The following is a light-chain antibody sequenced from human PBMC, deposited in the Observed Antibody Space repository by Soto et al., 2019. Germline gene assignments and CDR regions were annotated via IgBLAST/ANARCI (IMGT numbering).Light chain of an antibody. CDR3: CXYAGSYTLV. CDR2: DVS. V-gene: IGLV2-11*01. J-gene: IGLJ2*01. CDR1: SSDPGGYNY. Sequence: QSALTQPRSVSGSPGQSVTISCTGTSSDPGGYNYVSWYQQHPGKAPKLMIYDVSKRPSGVPDRFSGSKSGNTASLTISGXXXXXXXXXHXCXYAGSYTLVFGGGTKLTVL.